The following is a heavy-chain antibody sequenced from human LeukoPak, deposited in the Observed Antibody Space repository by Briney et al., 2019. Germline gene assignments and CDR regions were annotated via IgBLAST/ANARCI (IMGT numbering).Heavy chain of an antibody. CDR2: IIPILGIA. D-gene: IGHD3-22*01. CDR3: ARDTPRPHYYDSSGYMRN. J-gene: IGHJ4*02. CDR1: GGTFSSYA. V-gene: IGHV1-69*04. Sequence: SVTVSCKASGGTFSSYAISWVRQAPGQGLEWMGRIIPILGIANYAQKFQGRVTITADKSTSTAYMELSSLRSEDTAVYYCARDTPRPHYYDSSGYMRNWGQGTLVTVSS.